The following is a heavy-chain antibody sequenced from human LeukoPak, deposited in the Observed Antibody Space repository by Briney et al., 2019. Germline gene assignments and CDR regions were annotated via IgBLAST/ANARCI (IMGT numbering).Heavy chain of an antibody. J-gene: IGHJ4*02. CDR2: ISSSGSTI. V-gene: IGHV3-11*01. Sequence: GGSLRLSCAASGFIFSDYYMSWIRQAPGKGLEWVSYISSSGSTIYYADSVKGRFTISRDDAKNSLYLQMNSLRAEDTAVYYCARALGYYYDSSGYYGYWGQGTLVTVSS. CDR1: GFIFSDYY. CDR3: ARALGYYYDSSGYYGY. D-gene: IGHD3-22*01.